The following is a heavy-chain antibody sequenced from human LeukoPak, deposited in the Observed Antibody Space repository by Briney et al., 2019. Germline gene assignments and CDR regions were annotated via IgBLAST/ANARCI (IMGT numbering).Heavy chain of an antibody. V-gene: IGHV3-23*01. D-gene: IGHD4-17*01. CDR1: GFTFSTYA. Sequence: GGSLRLSCAASGFTFSTYAMSWVRQAPGKGLEWVSTTSGGGTNTYYADCVKGRFTISRDNSNNTLYLQMNSLRAEDTAVYYCAKEKGYSDPAYYFDYWGQGTLVTVSS. J-gene: IGHJ4*02. CDR3: AKEKGYSDPAYYFDY. CDR2: TSGGGTNT.